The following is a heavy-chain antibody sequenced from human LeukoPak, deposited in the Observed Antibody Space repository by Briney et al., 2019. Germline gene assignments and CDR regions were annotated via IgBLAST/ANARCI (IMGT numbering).Heavy chain of an antibody. Sequence: GESLKISCKASGYNFNTYWIIWVRQMPGEGPEWMGIIYPGDSGTRYSPSFQGQVTISADKSINTAYVQWSSLEASDTAIYYCARRTGEGSSDYWGQGTLVTVSS. CDR3: ARRTGEGSSDY. CDR1: GYNFNTYW. J-gene: IGHJ4*02. V-gene: IGHV5-51*01. CDR2: IYPGDSGT. D-gene: IGHD6-6*01.